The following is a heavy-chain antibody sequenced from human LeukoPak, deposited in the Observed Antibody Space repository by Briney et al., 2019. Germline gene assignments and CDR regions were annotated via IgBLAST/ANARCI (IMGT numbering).Heavy chain of an antibody. CDR3: TRDNAIAVAGTRYYFDY. D-gene: IGHD6-19*01. CDR2: IRSKVYGGTA. V-gene: IGHV3-49*04. Sequence: QAGGSLRLSCAASGFTFSSYWMSWVRQAPGKGLEWVGFIRSKVYGGTAEYAASVEGRFTISRDDSKSIAYLQMNSLKTEDTAVYYCTRDNAIAVAGTRYYFDYWGQGTLVTVSS. CDR1: GFTFSSYW. J-gene: IGHJ4*02.